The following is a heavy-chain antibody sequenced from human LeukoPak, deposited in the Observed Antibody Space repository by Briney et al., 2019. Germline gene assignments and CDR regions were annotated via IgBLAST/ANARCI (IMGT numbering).Heavy chain of an antibody. V-gene: IGHV4-30-2*01. CDR1: GGSISSGGYY. J-gene: IGHJ4*02. Sequence: PSETLPLTCTVSGGSISSGGYYWSWIRQPPGKGLEWIGYIYHSGSTYYNPSLKSRVTISVDRSKNQFSLKLGSVTAADTAVYYCARDSSDYWGQGTLVTVSS. CDR2: IYHSGST. CDR3: ARDSSDY.